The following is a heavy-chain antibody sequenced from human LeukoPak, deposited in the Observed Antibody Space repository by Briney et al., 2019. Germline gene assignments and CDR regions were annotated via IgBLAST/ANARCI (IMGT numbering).Heavy chain of an antibody. V-gene: IGHV1-2*02. CDR2: INPNSGGT. J-gene: IGHJ5*02. Sequence: ASVKVSCKASGYTFTGYYMHWVRQAPGQGLEWMGWINPNSGGTNYAQKLQGRVTMTTDTSTSTAYMELRSLRSDDTAVYYCARTTMVRGARDNWFDPWGQGTLVTVSS. CDR3: ARTTMVRGARDNWFDP. D-gene: IGHD3-10*01. CDR1: GYTFTGYY.